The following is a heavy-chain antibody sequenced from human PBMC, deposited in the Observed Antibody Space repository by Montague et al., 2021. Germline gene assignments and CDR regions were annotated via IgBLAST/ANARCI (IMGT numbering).Heavy chain of an antibody. CDR3: ARDNCSDGVCFLDY. Sequence: TLSLPFPFSFGSLRSDDYYWNWIRQPPGKGLEWIGYIYSSGTTYYNPSLKSRPSMSVDTSKNQFSLKLTSVTAADTAVYYCARDNCSDGVCFLDYWGQGTLVAVSS. J-gene: IGHJ4*02. CDR2: IYSSGTT. V-gene: IGHV4-30-4*01. D-gene: IGHD2-8*01. CDR1: FGSLRSDDYY.